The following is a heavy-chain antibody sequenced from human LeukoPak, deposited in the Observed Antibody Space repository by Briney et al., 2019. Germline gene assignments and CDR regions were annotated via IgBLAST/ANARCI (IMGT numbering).Heavy chain of an antibody. CDR3: ARVAGGIPDY. D-gene: IGHD6-19*01. J-gene: IGHJ4*02. V-gene: IGHV3-7*01. CDR2: IKQDGSEK. Sequence: GGSLRLSCAASGFTFTTYWMSWVRQAPGKGLEWVGNIKQDGSEKYYVDSVAGRFTISRDNAKNSLFLQMNSLRVEDTAVFYCARVAGGIPDYWGQGTLVTVSS. CDR1: GFTFTTYW.